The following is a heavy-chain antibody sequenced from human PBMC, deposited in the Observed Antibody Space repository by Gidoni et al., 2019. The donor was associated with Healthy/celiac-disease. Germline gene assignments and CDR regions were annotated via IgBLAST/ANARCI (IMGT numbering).Heavy chain of an antibody. J-gene: IGHJ3*02. Sequence: EVQLVQSGAEVKKPGESLKISCKGSGYNFATYWIGWVRQMPGKGLEWMGIIYPGDSKTKYSPSFQGQVTISADKSISTAYLQWSSLKASDTAMFYCARHDRWRGVVTVPGAFDIWGQGTMVTVSS. CDR3: ARHDRWRGVVTVPGAFDI. D-gene: IGHD2-21*02. V-gene: IGHV5-51*01. CDR1: GYNFATYW. CDR2: IYPGDSKT.